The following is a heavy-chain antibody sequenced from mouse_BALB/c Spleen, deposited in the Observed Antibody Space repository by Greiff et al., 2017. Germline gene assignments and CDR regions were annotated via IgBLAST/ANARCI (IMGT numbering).Heavy chain of an antibody. D-gene: IGHD2-14*01. J-gene: IGHJ3*01. V-gene: IGHV3-8*02. Sequence: EVMLVESGPSLVKPSQTLSLTCSVTGDSITSGYWNWIRKFPGNKLEYMGYISYSGSTYYNPSLKSRISITRDTSKNQYYLQLNSVTTEDTATYYCARGDYRYGWFAYWGQGTLVTVSA. CDR1: GDSITSGY. CDR3: ARGDYRYGWFAY. CDR2: ISYSGST.